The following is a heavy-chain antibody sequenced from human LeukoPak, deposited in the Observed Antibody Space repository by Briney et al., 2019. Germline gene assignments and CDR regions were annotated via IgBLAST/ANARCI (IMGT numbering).Heavy chain of an antibody. CDR2: TYYRSKWYN. Sequence: SQTLSLTCAISGDSVSSNSAAWSWIRQSPSRGLEWLGRTYYRSKWYNNYAVSVKSRIIINADTSKNQFSLQLNSVTPEDTAVSYCARDRRGSIDLDYWGQGTLVTVSS. CDR3: ARDRRGSIDLDY. V-gene: IGHV6-1*01. CDR1: GDSVSSNSAA. J-gene: IGHJ4*02. D-gene: IGHD3-16*01.